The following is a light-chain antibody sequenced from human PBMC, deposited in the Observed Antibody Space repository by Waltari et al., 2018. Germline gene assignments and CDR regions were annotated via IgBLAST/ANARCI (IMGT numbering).Light chain of an antibody. Sequence: SFELTQTPSVSVSPGQTASITRSGGILAGKYVSWYPHKQGPSPVLVIYQDNLRPSGFPERFSGSNSGNTATLTCSGTQAMDEADYYCAAWDNSTFVLFGGGTKVTVL. CDR2: QDN. CDR3: AAWDNSTFVL. J-gene: IGLJ2*01. V-gene: IGLV3-1*01. CDR1: ILAGKY.